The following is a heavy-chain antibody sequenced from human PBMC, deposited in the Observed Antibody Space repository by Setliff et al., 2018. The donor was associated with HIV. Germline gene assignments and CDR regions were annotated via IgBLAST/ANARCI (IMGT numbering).Heavy chain of an antibody. D-gene: IGHD4-17*01. J-gene: IGHJ4*02. CDR3: VRDDYGDYD. Sequence: AASVKVSCKASGYSFTNSDVSWVRLAPGQGLEWMGWISPDSGRTNYAQKFQGRVTMTTDTSTSTAYMELRSLRSDDTAVYYCVRDDYGDYDWGQGTLVTVSS. CDR2: ISPDSGRT. V-gene: IGHV1-18*01. CDR1: GYSFTNSD.